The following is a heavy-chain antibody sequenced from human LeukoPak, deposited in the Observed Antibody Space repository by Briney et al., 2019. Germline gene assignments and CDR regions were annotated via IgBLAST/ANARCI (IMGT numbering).Heavy chain of an antibody. CDR2: ISPDGSTT. V-gene: IGHV3-74*01. D-gene: IGHD3-16*01. Sequence: GGSLRLSCAASRFTFSNYWIHWLRQAPGEGPVWVSRISPDGSTTHFADSVKGRFTLSRDNADNTVFLQMSSLRADDTAVYFCAREFMIGSSLLRYFDHWGQGTLVSVSS. J-gene: IGHJ4*02. CDR3: AREFMIGSSLLRYFDH. CDR1: RFTFSNYW.